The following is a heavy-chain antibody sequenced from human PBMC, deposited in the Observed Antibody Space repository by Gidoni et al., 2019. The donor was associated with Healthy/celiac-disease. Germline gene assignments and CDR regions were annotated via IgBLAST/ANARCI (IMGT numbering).Heavy chain of an antibody. CDR1: GFTFDDSA. CDR3: AKDRSYSSRAFDI. D-gene: IGHD6-13*01. V-gene: IGHV3-9*01. Sequence: EVQLVASGGGLVQPGRSLRLSCAASGFTFDDSAMHWVRQAPGKGLEWVSGISWNSGSIGYADSVKGRFTISRDNAKNSLYLQMNSLRAEDTALYYCAKDRSYSSRAFDIWGQGTMVTVSS. J-gene: IGHJ3*02. CDR2: ISWNSGSI.